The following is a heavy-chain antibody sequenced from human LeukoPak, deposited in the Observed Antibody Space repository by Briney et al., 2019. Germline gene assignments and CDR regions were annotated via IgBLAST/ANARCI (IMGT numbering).Heavy chain of an antibody. J-gene: IGHJ4*02. Sequence: PSETLSLTCAVYGGSFSGYYWGWIRQPPGKGLEWIGSIHYSGTTYYNPSLQSRVTISIDTSGTQFSLRLRSATAADTAIYYCARPDINWGQGTLVTVSS. D-gene: IGHD1-14*01. V-gene: IGHV4-34*01. CDR3: ARPDIN. CDR1: GGSFSGYY. CDR2: IHYSGTT.